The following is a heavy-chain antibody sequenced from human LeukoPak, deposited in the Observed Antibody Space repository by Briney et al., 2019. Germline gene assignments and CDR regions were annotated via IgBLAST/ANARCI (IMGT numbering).Heavy chain of an antibody. D-gene: IGHD5-12*01. V-gene: IGHV3-21*01. CDR3: ARGQGGYNPLGY. CDR2: ISSSSSYI. J-gene: IGHJ4*02. CDR1: GFTFSSYS. Sequence: KAGGSLRLSCAASGFTFSSYSMNWVRQAPGKGLEWVSSISSSSSYIYYADSVKGRFTISRDNAKNSLYLQMNSLRAEDTAVYYCARGQGGYNPLGYWGQGTLVTVSS.